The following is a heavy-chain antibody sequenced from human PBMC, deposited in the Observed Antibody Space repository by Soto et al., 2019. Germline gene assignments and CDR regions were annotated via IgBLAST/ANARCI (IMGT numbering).Heavy chain of an antibody. Sequence: EVQLVESGGGLVQPGGSLRLSCSASGFTFSSYAMHWVRQAPGKGLEYVSAISSNGGSTYYADSVKGRFTISRDNSKNTLYLQMSSLRAEDTAVYYCVKEMIVVVPAASSLFDYLGQGTLVTVSS. CDR2: ISSNGGST. CDR1: GFTFSSYA. V-gene: IGHV3-64D*08. D-gene: IGHD2-2*01. CDR3: VKEMIVVVPAASSLFDY. J-gene: IGHJ4*02.